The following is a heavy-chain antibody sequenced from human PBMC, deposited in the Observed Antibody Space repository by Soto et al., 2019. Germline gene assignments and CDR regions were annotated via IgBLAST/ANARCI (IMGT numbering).Heavy chain of an antibody. CDR2: IYWNDDK. J-gene: IGHJ5*02. CDR1: GFSLSTSGVG. D-gene: IGHD3-3*01. CDR3: AHRPPALDYDFWSGSRGGWFDP. Sequence: QITLKEAGPTLVKPTQTLTLTCTFSGFSLSTSGVGVGWIRHPPVKTLAWLALIYWNDDKLDSPPLKSRLTITKDTSKNQVVLTMTNLDPVDTAKYYCAHRPPALDYDFWSGSRGGWFDPCGKGTLVTVSS. V-gene: IGHV2-5*01.